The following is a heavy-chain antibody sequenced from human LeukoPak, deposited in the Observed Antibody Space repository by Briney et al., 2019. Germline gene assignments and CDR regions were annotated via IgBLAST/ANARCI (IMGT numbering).Heavy chain of an antibody. J-gene: IGHJ3*02. D-gene: IGHD3-22*01. V-gene: IGHV3-11*01. CDR3: ARFEISPSYYDSSGYSDAFDI. CDR2: ISSSGSTI. Sequence: GGSLRLSCAASGFTFSDYYMSWIRQAPGKGLEWVSYISSSGSTIYYADSVKGRFTISRDNAKNSLYLQMNSLRAEDTAVYYCARFEISPSYYDSSGYSDAFDIWGQGTMVTVSS. CDR1: GFTFSDYY.